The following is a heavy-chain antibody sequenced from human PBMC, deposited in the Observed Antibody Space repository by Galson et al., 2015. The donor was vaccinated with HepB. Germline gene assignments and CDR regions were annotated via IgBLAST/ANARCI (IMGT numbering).Heavy chain of an antibody. J-gene: IGHJ4*02. V-gene: IGHV3-33*08. Sequence: SLRLSCAASGFTFSSNGMHWVRQAPGKGLEWVAVIWYDGSNKYYTDSVKGRFTISRDNSKNTLYLQMNSLRAEDTAVYFCAREWESTFDYWGQGTLVTVSS. CDR3: AREWESTFDY. CDR2: IWYDGSNK. D-gene: IGHD1-26*01. CDR1: GFTFSSNG.